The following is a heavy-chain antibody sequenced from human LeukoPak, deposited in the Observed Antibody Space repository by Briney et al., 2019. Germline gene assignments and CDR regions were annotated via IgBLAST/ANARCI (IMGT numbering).Heavy chain of an antibody. J-gene: IGHJ6*03. D-gene: IGHD5-18*01. V-gene: IGHV1-46*01. CDR3: ARGDTAMVLYYYYMDV. CDR1: GYTFTSYY. CDR2: INPSGGST. Sequence: ASVKVSCKASGYTFTSYYMHWVRQAPGQGLEWMGIINPSGGSTSYAQKFQGRVTMTRDMSTSTVYMELSSLRSEDTAVYYCARGDTAMVLYYYYMDVWGKGTTVTVSS.